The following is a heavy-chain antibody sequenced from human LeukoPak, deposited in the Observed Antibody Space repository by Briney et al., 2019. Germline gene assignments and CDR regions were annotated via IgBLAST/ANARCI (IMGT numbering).Heavy chain of an antibody. CDR2: IIPILGIA. V-gene: IGHV1-69*04. D-gene: IGHD1-26*01. CDR1: GGTFSSYA. J-gene: IGHJ4*02. Sequence: SVKVSCKASGGTFSSYAISWVRQAPGQGLEWMGRIIPILGIANYAQKFQGRVTITADKSTSTAYMELNSLRSEDTAVYYCARETGIVGATANFDYWGQGTLVTVSS. CDR3: ARETGIVGATANFDY.